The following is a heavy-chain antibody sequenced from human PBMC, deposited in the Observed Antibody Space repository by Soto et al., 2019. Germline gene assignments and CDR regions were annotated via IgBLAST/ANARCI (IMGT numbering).Heavy chain of an antibody. Sequence: ASVKVSCKASGYTFTNYAVHWVRQAPGQRLEWMGWFNAGNGNTRFSQNLQGRVTITRDTSARTVYMELSSLRSEDTAVYYCARGHLAVVPVASWFYYMDVWGKGTTVTVS. V-gene: IGHV1-3*01. CDR3: ARGHLAVVPVASWFYYMDV. D-gene: IGHD2-2*01. J-gene: IGHJ6*03. CDR1: GYTFTNYA. CDR2: FNAGNGNT.